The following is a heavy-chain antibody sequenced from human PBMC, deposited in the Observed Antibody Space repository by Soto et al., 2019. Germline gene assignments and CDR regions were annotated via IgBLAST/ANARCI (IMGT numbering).Heavy chain of an antibody. CDR1: GFTFDDYA. Sequence: EVQLVESGGGLVQPGRSLRLSCAASGFTFDDYAMHWVRQAPGKGLGWVSGISWNSGSIGYSDSVKGRFTISRDNAKNYLDLQMNSLRAEDTALYYCAKGPAVTTVGDYWGQGTLVTVSS. V-gene: IGHV3-9*01. J-gene: IGHJ4*02. D-gene: IGHD4-4*01. CDR2: ISWNSGSI. CDR3: AKGPAVTTVGDY.